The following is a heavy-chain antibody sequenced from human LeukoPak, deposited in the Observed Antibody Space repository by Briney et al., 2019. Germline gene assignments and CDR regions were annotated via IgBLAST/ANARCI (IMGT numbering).Heavy chain of an antibody. J-gene: IGHJ6*03. Sequence: GGSLRLSCAASGFTFSIHNMDWVRQAPGKGLEWISYINSGGDATHYADSVKGRFTISRDNAKNSLYLQMNSLRAEDTAVYYCARALSIEGKYYYYYYYMDVWGKGTTVTVSS. V-gene: IGHV3-48*01. CDR3: ARALSIEGKYYYYYYYMDV. CDR2: INSGGDAT. D-gene: IGHD2-15*01. CDR1: GFTFSIHN.